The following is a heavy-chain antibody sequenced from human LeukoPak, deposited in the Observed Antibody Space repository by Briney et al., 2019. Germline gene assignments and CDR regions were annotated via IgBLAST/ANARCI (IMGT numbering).Heavy chain of an antibody. J-gene: IGHJ3*02. CDR1: GYTFTGYY. CDR2: INLNIGGT. Sequence: ASVKDSCKASGYTFTGYYMHSVPQAPEQGRECMGWINLNIGGTNYARTLQGWVTMTTDTSISTAYMDLSTLRSDDTAVYHCARDSHRGYCSGGSCYSEAFDIWGQGTVVTVSS. D-gene: IGHD2-15*01. CDR3: ARDSHRGYCSGGSCYSEAFDI. V-gene: IGHV1-2*04.